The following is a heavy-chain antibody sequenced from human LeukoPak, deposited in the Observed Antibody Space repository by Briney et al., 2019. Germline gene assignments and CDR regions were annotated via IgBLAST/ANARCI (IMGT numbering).Heavy chain of an antibody. CDR1: GGSISSSSYY. CDR3: ARLLIVVVYFDY. D-gene: IGHD2-15*01. J-gene: IGHJ4*02. CDR2: IYYSGST. Sequence: SETLSLTCTVSGGSISSSSYYWGWIRQPPGKGLEWIGSIYYSGSTYYNPSLKSRVTISVDTSKNQFSLKLSSVTAADTAVYYCARLLIVVVYFDYWGQGTLVTVSS. V-gene: IGHV4-39*01.